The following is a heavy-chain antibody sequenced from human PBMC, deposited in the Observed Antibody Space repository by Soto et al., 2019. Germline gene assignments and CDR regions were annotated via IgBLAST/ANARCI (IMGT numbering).Heavy chain of an antibody. D-gene: IGHD2-2*01. J-gene: IGHJ6*02. Sequence: ASVKVYCKASGGTFSSYAISWVRQAPGQGLEWMGGIIPIFGTANYAQKFQGRVTITADESTSTAYMELSSLRSEDTAVYYCARGRVIVVVPAAMWYYYYGMDVWGQGTTVTVSS. CDR1: GGTFSSYA. V-gene: IGHV1-69*01. CDR3: ARGRVIVVVPAAMWYYYYGMDV. CDR2: IIPIFGTA.